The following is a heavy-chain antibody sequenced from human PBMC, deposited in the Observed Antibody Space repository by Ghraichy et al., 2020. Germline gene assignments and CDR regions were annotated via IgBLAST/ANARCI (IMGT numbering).Heavy chain of an antibody. CDR1: GFTLSSYG. CDR3: ARDYCSTTSCYDF. V-gene: IGHV3-33*01. Sequence: GGSLRLSCAVSGFTLSSYGMHWVRQAPGKGLEWVAVIWYDGSNKYYADSVKGRFTISRDTSKNTLYLQMNSLRAEDTAVYYCARDYCSTTSCYDFWGQGTLVTVSP. D-gene: IGHD2-2*01. CDR2: IWYDGSNK. J-gene: IGHJ4*02.